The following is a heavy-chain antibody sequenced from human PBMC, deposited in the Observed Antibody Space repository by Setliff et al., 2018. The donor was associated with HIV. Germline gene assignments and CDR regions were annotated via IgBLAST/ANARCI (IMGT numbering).Heavy chain of an antibody. D-gene: IGHD3-16*01. Sequence: SETLSLTCTVSGGSIRSYYRSWIRPPPGKGLEWLGHAHYSGSNKNNPSLRSRISMAVDTSKNQASLKLSSVTAADTAVYFCTRTRGRALVSYYFDAWGQGRLVTVSS. CDR2: AHYSGSN. V-gene: IGHV4-59*01. CDR1: GGSIRSYY. J-gene: IGHJ4*02. CDR3: TRTRGRALVSYYFDA.